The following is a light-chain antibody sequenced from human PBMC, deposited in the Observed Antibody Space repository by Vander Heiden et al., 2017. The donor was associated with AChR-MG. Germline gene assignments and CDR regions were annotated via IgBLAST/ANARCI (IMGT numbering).Light chain of an antibody. V-gene: IGKV3-15*01. CDR3: QQYNNWPPGT. CDR1: QSVSSN. Sequence: EIVMTQSLATLSVSPGERATLSCRASQSVSSNLAWYQQKPGQAPRLLIYGASTRATGIPARFSGSGCGTEFTLTISSLQSEDFAVYYCQQYNNWPPGTFGQGTKVEIK. J-gene: IGKJ1*01. CDR2: GAS.